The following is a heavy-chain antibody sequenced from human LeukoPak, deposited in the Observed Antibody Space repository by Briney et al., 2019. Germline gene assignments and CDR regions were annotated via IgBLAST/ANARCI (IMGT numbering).Heavy chain of an antibody. D-gene: IGHD2/OR15-2a*01. Sequence: GGSLRLSCAASGFTFSSYGMSWVRQAPGKGLEWVSAISGSGGSTYYADSVRGRFTISRDNSKSTLSLQMNSLRAEDTAIYYCATYRQVLLPFESWGQGTLVTVSS. CDR2: ISGSGGST. V-gene: IGHV3-23*01. CDR3: ATYRQVLLPFES. J-gene: IGHJ4*02. CDR1: GFTFSSYG.